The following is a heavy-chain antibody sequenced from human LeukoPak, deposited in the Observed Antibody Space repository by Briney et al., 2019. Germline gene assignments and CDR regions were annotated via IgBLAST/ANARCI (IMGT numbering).Heavy chain of an antibody. Sequence: GGSLRLSCAASGFTFNSYWMSWDRQAPGKGLEWVANIKEDGSEKYYMDSVKGRFTIFRDNAKSSLYLQMNSLRAEDTAVYYWARPAFPRYDRSGYYLEWGQGNLVTGFS. V-gene: IGHV3-7*01. D-gene: IGHD3-22*01. CDR2: IKEDGSEK. J-gene: IGHJ4*02. CDR3: ARPAFPRYDRSGYYLE. CDR1: GFTFNSYW.